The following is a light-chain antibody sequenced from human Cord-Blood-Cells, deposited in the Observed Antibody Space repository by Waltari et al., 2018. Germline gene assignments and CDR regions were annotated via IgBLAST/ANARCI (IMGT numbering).Light chain of an antibody. V-gene: IGLV2-14*01. Sequence: QSALTQPASVSGSPGQSITISCTGTSSDVGGYNYVSWYQQHPGNAPKLMIHDVSNRASGVSNRFSASKSGNTASLTISGLQAEDQADDYCSSYTGSSTLYVFGTGTKVTVL. CDR2: DVS. CDR3: SSYTGSSTLYV. J-gene: IGLJ1*01. CDR1: SSDVGGYNY.